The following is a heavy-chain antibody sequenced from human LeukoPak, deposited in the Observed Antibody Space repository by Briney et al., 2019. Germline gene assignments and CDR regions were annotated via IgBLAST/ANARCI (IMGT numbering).Heavy chain of an antibody. CDR3: AKGSKAAAGFDY. J-gene: IGHJ4*02. V-gene: IGHV3-7*05. CDR2: IKQDGSEI. CDR1: GFTFSRYW. Sequence: GGSLRLSCAASGFTFSRYWMSWVRQAPGKGLEWVANIKQDGSEIYYVASVKGRFTISRDDAKNSLYLQMNSLRADDTAVYYCAKGSKAAAGFDYWGQGTQVAVSS. D-gene: IGHD6-13*01.